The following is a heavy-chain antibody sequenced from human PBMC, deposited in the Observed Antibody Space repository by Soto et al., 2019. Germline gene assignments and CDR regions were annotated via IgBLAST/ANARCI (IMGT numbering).Heavy chain of an antibody. J-gene: IGHJ6*02. CDR3: ARGRRRGSSSWNGLDV. Sequence: QVQLQQWGEGLLKPSETLSLTCAVYDGSFSGYFWNWIRQPPGKGLEWIGEINYSGSTNYNPSLKSRVTISVDTSKNQFSLKLTSVTAADTAVYSCARGRRRGSSSWNGLDVWGQGTTVTVSS. CDR2: INYSGST. V-gene: IGHV4-34*01. D-gene: IGHD6-13*01. CDR1: DGSFSGYF.